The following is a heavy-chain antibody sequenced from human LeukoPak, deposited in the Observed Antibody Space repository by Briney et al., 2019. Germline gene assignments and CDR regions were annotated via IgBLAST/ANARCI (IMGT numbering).Heavy chain of an antibody. D-gene: IGHD5-18*01. J-gene: IGHJ3*02. CDR1: GGTFSSYT. Sequence: ASVKVSCKASGGTFSSYTISWVRLAPGQGLEWMGRIIPILGIANYAQKFPGRVTITADKSTSTAYMELSSLRSEDTAVYYCASCYGPDAFDIWGQGTMVTVSS. V-gene: IGHV1-69*02. CDR3: ASCYGPDAFDI. CDR2: IIPILGIA.